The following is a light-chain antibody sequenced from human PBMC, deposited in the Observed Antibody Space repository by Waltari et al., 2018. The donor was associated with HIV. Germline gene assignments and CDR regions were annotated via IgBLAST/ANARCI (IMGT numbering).Light chain of an antibody. V-gene: IGLV2-23*01. CDR3: CSYTGSSTRRPYV. CDR1: SSDAGGYNL. J-gene: IGLJ1*01. Sequence: QSALTQPASVSGSPGQSITISCPGTSSDAGGYNLLSWYPQHPGKAPKVMIYEGSKRPSGVSNRFSGSKSGNTASLTISGLQAEDEADYYCCSYTGSSTRRPYVFGTGTKVTVL. CDR2: EGS.